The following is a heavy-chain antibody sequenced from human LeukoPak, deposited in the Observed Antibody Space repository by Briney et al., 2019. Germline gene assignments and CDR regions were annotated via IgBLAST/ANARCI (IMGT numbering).Heavy chain of an antibody. D-gene: IGHD2-21*02. CDR3: ARVRGCGGDCSTAFDY. Sequence: GGSLRLSCAASGFTVSSNYMSWVRQAPGKGLEWVSVIYSGGSTYYADSVKGRFTISRDNSKNTLYLQMNSLRAEDTAVYYCARVRGCGGDCSTAFDYWGQGTLVTVSS. CDR2: IYSGGST. J-gene: IGHJ4*02. V-gene: IGHV3-53*01. CDR1: GFTVSSNY.